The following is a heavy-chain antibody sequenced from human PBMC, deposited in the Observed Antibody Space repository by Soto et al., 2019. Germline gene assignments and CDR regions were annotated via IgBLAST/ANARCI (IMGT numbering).Heavy chain of an antibody. J-gene: IGHJ4*02. CDR1: GLTFTSSA. Sequence: GASVRVSCKASGLTFTSSAVQWVRQARGQRLEWIGWIVVGSGNTNYAQKFQERVTITRDMSTSTAYMELSSLRSEDTAVYYCAETYNWNTWPFDYWGQGTLVTVSS. CDR3: AETYNWNTWPFDY. D-gene: IGHD1-20*01. V-gene: IGHV1-58*01. CDR2: IVVGSGNT.